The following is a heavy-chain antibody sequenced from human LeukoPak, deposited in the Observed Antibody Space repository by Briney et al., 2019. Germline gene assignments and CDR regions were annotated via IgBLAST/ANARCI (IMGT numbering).Heavy chain of an antibody. J-gene: IGHJ6*03. CDR3: ASTTTTYYSDFYYYMGV. CDR2: IYSSGST. CDR1: GGSISSYY. D-gene: IGHD2-21*01. Sequence: SETLSLACTVSGGSISSYYWSWIRQPPGKGLECIGYIYSSGSTNYNPSLNSRVTISVDTSKNQFSLKLTSVTAADTAVYYCASTTTTYYSDFYYYMGVWGKGTTVTVSS. V-gene: IGHV4-4*09.